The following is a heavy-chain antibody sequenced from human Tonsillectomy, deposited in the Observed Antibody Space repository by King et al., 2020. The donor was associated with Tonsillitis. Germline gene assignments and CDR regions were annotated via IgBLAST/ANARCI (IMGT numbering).Heavy chain of an antibody. CDR3: ARQDGMYSTSWPDY. Sequence: DVQLVQSGAEVKKPGESLRISCKGSGYSFISYWISWVRQMPGKGLEWMGRIDPTDSYTNYSPSFQGDVTIPTDKSISTAYLQWSSLKASDTAMYFCARQDGMYSTSWPDYWGQGTLLTVSP. J-gene: IGHJ4*02. CDR1: GYSFISYW. D-gene: IGHD2-2*01. CDR2: IDPTDSYT. V-gene: IGHV5-10-1*03.